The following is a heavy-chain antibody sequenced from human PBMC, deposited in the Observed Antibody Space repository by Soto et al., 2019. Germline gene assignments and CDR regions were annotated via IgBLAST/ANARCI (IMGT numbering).Heavy chain of an antibody. CDR2: VNGGNGNT. Sequence: QVPFVQSGAEVKEPAASVKVSCKASGYTFTTHIIHWVRQAPGQRLEWMGWVNGGNGNTKYSQKFQDRVTITRDTSATTAYMEMSRLISQDRAVYYCARDSGIAGPSGDLDYWGQGTLVTVSS. CDR1: GYTFTTHI. V-gene: IGHV1-3*01. J-gene: IGHJ4*02. CDR3: ARDSGIAGPSGDLDY. D-gene: IGHD1-26*01.